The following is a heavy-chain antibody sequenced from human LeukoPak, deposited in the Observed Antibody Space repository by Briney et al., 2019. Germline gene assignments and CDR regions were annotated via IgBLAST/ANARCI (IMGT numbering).Heavy chain of an antibody. V-gene: IGHV4-34*01. J-gene: IGHJ6*02. D-gene: IGHD2-2*01. Sequence: SETLSLTCAVYGGSFSDYFWGWIRQPPGKGLEWIGEINHSVTTYYNPSLKSRVTISVDTSKNQFSLNLSSVTAADTAVYYCARDVVVVPAAIHYGMDVWGQGTTVTVSS. CDR1: GGSFSDYF. CDR2: INHSVTT. CDR3: ARDVVVVPAAIHYGMDV.